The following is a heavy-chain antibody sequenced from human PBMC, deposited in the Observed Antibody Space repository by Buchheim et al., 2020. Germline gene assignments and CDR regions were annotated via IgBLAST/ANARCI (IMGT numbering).Heavy chain of an antibody. J-gene: IGHJ6*02. CDR2: ISYDGNYK. Sequence: QVQLVESGGGVVQPGRSLRRSCAASGFTFSSYGMHWVRQAPGKGLEWVAVISYDGNYKYYADSLKGRVTISRDNSKNTLYLQMNSLRAEDTAVYYCAKGYCSSSSCYGLYYYYYGMDVWGQGTT. CDR3: AKGYCSSSSCYGLYYYYYGMDV. D-gene: IGHD2-2*01. CDR1: GFTFSSYG. V-gene: IGHV3-30*18.